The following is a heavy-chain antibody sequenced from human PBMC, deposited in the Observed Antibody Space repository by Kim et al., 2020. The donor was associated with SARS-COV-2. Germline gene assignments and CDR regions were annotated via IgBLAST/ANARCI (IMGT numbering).Heavy chain of an antibody. CDR3: ARHLSGSGVFYNVGY. Sequence: SETLSLTCNVSGVSISGDYWSWIRQTPEKGLQWIASISYAGTMSYNPSLKSRVTISVDTSKNQVSLKLSSVTAADTAMYYCARHLSGSGVFYNVGYWGQG. CDR1: GVSISGDY. J-gene: IGHJ4*02. CDR2: ISYAGTM. D-gene: IGHD3-10*01. V-gene: IGHV4-59*08.